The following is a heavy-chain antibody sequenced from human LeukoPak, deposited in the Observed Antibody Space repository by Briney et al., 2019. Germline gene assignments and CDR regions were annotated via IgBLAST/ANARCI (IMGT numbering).Heavy chain of an antibody. D-gene: IGHD2-15*01. CDR2: TSSSGSTR. CDR1: GFTFSDYY. J-gene: IGHJ5*02. Sequence: GGSLRLSCAVSGFTFSDYYMSWIRQAPGKGLEWVSYTSSSGSTRYYADSVKGRFTISRDNAKNSLYLQMNSLRVEDAAVYYCARIGGSPSQGWFDPWGQGALVTVSS. CDR3: ARIGGSPSQGWFDP. V-gene: IGHV3-11*01.